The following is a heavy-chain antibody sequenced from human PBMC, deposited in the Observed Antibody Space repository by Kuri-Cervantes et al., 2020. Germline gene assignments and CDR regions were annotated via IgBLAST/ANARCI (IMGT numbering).Heavy chain of an antibody. V-gene: IGHV3-7*03. CDR1: GFTFSSYW. CDR2: IKEDGSEK. D-gene: IGHD6-13*01. J-gene: IGHJ4*02. Sequence: GGSLRLSCAASGFTFSSYWMTWVRQAPGKGLEWVANIKEDGSEKYYLDSVKGRFTISRDNSKNTLYLQMNSLRAEDTAVYYCAKGSTAAGPFDYWGQGTLVTVSS. CDR3: AKGSTAAGPFDY.